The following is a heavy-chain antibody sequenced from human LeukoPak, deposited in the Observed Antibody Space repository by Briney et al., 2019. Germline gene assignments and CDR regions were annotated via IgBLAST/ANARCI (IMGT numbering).Heavy chain of an antibody. J-gene: IGHJ4*02. CDR1: GFTFSGSA. CDR3: TRHDELDY. CDR2: IRTKPNSYAT. V-gene: IGHV3-73*01. Sequence: GSLRLSCAASGFTFSGSAIHWVRPASGKGLGWVGRIRTKPNSYATAYTASVKGRFTISRDDSKNTAYLQMNSLKTEDTAVYYCTRHDELDYWGQGTLVTVSS.